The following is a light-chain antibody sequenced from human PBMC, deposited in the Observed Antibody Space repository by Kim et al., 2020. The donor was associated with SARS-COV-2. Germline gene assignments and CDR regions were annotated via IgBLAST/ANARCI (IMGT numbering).Light chain of an antibody. J-gene: IGKJ4*01. CDR1: QSISIR. Sequence: DIQMTQSPSTLSASVGDRVTITCRASQSISIRLAWYQQKPGKAPKFLIYKASNLETGVPSRFSGSGSGTEFTLTISSLQPDDFATYYCQQYNTYSLTFGGGTKVDIK. CDR3: QQYNTYSLT. CDR2: KAS. V-gene: IGKV1-5*03.